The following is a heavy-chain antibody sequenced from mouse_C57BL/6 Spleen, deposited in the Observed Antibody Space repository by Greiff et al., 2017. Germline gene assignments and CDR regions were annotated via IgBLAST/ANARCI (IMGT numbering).Heavy chain of an antibody. V-gene: IGHV3-6*01. CDR1: GYSITSGYY. CDR3: ARPPRGSSYGWYFDV. J-gene: IGHJ1*03. Sequence: EVQLQESGPGLVKPSQSLSLTCSVTGYSITSGYYWNWIRQFPGNKLEWMGYISYDGSNNYNPSLKNRISITRDTSKNQFFLKLNSVTTEDTATXYCARPPRGSSYGWYFDVWGTGTTVTVSS. D-gene: IGHD1-1*01. CDR2: ISYDGSN.